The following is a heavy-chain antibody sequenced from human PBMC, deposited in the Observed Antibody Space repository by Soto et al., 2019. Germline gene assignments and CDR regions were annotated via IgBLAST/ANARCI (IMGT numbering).Heavy chain of an antibody. CDR3: AKGGRGDVIAAHYYYYGMDV. V-gene: IGHV3-23*01. CDR1: GFTFSSYA. J-gene: IGHJ6*02. Sequence: GGSLRLSCAASGFTFSSYAMSWVRQAPGKGLEWVSAISGSGGSTYYADSVKGRFTISRDNSKNTLYLQMNSLRTEDTAVYYCAKGGRGDVIAAHYYYYGMDVWGQGTTVTVSS. CDR2: ISGSGGST. D-gene: IGHD6-13*01.